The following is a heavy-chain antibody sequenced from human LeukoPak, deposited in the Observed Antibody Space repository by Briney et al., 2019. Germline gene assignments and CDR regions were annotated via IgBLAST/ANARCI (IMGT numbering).Heavy chain of an antibody. J-gene: IGHJ4*02. CDR1: GGSISRYY. CDR2: IYYSGST. D-gene: IGHD5-18*01. CDR3: ARVVDTATRFDY. Sequence: ASETLSLTCTVSGGSISRYYWSWIRQPPGKGLEWIGYIYYSGSTNYNPSLKSRVTISVDTSKNQFSLQLNSVTPEDTAVYYCARVVDTATRFDYWGQGTLVTVSS. V-gene: IGHV4-59*12.